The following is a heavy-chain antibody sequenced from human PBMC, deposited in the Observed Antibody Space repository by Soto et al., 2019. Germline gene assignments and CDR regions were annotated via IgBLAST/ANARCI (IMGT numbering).Heavy chain of an antibody. Sequence: GSLRLSCAASGFSFSSYGMNWVRQAPGKGLEWVSSISGSGTYIHYADSVKGRFTVSRDNAKKSVYYLQMNSLRAEDTAVYYCARDPRENNLNPPYYYSRYGWGQGPTGTVS. J-gene: IGHJ6*02. V-gene: IGHV3-21*01. CDR1: GFSFSSYG. D-gene: IGHD1-20*01. CDR3: ARDPRENNLNPPYYYSRYG. CDR2: ISGSGTYI.